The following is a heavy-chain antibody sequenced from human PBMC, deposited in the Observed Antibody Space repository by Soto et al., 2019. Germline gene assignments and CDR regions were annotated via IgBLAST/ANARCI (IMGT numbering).Heavy chain of an antibody. J-gene: IGHJ4*02. CDR3: AGSPVATIYGGYFDY. CDR2: INHSGST. V-gene: IGHV4-34*01. D-gene: IGHD5-12*01. Sequence: SETLSLTCAVYGGSFSGYYWSWIRQPPGKGLEWIGEINHSGSTNYNPSLKSRVTISVDTSKNQFSLKLSSATAADTAVYYCAGSPVATIYGGYFDYWGQGTLVTVSS. CDR1: GGSFSGYY.